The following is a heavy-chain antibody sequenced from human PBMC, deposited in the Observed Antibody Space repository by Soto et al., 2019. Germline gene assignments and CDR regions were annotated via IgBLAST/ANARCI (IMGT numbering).Heavy chain of an antibody. CDR2: IYPGDSDT. CDR1: GYSFTSYW. Sequence: GESLKISCKGSGYSFTSYWIGWVRQMPGKGLEWMWIIYPGDSDTRYSPSFQGQVTLSADKSISTAYLQWSSLKAADTDMYYCARPKKFAYDAFYICGQGTMVTVAS. CDR3: ARPKKFAYDAFYI. V-gene: IGHV5-51*01. D-gene: IGHD3-10*01. J-gene: IGHJ3*02.